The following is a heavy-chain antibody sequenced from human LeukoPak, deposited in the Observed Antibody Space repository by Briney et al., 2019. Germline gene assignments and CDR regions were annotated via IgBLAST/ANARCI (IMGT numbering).Heavy chain of an antibody. J-gene: IGHJ4*02. V-gene: IGHV4-30-4*07. CDR1: GGSISSGGYS. Sequence: PSQTLSLTCAVSGGSISSGGYSWSWIRQPPGKAMEFIAYIYYTGNTYFNPSLKSRVTISVDTSKNQFSLKLSSVTAANTAVYYCARGVVATIYYYWGQGTLVTVSS. CDR3: ARGVVATIYYY. CDR2: IYYTGNT. D-gene: IGHD5-12*01.